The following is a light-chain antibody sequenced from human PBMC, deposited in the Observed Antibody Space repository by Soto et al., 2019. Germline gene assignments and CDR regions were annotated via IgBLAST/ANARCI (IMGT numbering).Light chain of an antibody. J-gene: IGKJ1*01. CDR2: DAS. CDR3: QQYGSSPPT. Sequence: EIVLTQSPGTLSLSPGERATLSCRASQSVSSYLAWYQQKPGQAPRLLIFDASIRVPTTPARFSGSVSGTEFTLTISSLESEDFAVYFCQQYGSSPPTFGQGTKVDIK. V-gene: IGKV3-20*01. CDR1: QSVSSY.